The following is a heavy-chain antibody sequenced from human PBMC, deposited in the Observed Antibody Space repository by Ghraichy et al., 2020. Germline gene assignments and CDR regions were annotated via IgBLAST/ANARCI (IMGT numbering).Heavy chain of an antibody. CDR1: GFTFDDYT. CDR2: ISWDGGST. CDR3: AKDNSRRVTTYGMDV. Sequence: LTCAASGFTFDDYTMHWVRQAPGKGLEWVSLISWDGGSTYYADSVKGRFTISRDNSKNSLYLQMNSLRTEDTALYYCAKDNSRRVTTYGMDVWGQGTTVTVSS. D-gene: IGHD4-17*01. J-gene: IGHJ6*02. V-gene: IGHV3-43*01.